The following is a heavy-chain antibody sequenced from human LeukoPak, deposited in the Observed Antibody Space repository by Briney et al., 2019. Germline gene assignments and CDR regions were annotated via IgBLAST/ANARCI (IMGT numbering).Heavy chain of an antibody. CDR3: AKKSGGGCYWGVDY. Sequence: ETLSLTCTVSGGSIGGYYWSWVRQAPGKGLEWVSAISGSGDAAYYADSVKGRFIISRDNSKNTLYLQMNSLRAEDTAVYYCAKKSGGGCYWGVDYWGQGTLVTVSS. J-gene: IGHJ4*02. CDR2: ISGSGDAA. CDR1: GGSIGGYY. D-gene: IGHD2-15*01. V-gene: IGHV3-23*01.